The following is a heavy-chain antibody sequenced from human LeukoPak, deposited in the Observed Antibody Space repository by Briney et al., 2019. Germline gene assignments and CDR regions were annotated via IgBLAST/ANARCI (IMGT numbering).Heavy chain of an antibody. D-gene: IGHD1-26*01. CDR1: GYTLTSYG. CDR2: INPSGGST. V-gene: IGHV1-46*01. J-gene: IGHJ4*02. Sequence: ASVKVSCKASGYTLTSYGISWVRQAPGQGLEWVGVINPSGGSTSYAQKFQGRVTMTRDTSTSTVYMELSSLSSEDTAVYYWARGAGLTAGGWELPGGEDNFDYWGQGTLVTVSS. CDR3: ARGAGLTAGGWELPGGEDNFDY.